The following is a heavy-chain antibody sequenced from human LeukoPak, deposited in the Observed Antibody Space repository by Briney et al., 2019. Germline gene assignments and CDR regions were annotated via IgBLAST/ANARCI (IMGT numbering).Heavy chain of an antibody. CDR2: ISSSGSTI. D-gene: IGHD6-19*01. J-gene: IGHJ3*02. CDR3: ARTIAVAGYDAFDI. V-gene: IGHV3-11*01. Sequence: GGSLRLSCAASGFTFSDYYMSWIRQAPGKGLEWVSYISSSGSTIYYADSVKGRFTISRDNAKNSLYLQMNSLRAEDTAVYYCARTIAVAGYDAFDIWGQGTMVTVSS. CDR1: GFTFSDYY.